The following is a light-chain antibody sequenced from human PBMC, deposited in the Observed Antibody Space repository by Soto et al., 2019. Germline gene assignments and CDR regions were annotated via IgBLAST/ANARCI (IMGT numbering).Light chain of an antibody. CDR1: QGISSY. V-gene: IGKV1-8*01. Sequence: AIRMTHSPSSFSASTVDRVTITCLASQGISSYLAWYQQKPGKAPKFLIYAASTLQSGVPSRFSGSGSGTDFTLTISCLQSEDFATYYCQKYYSYPINFGQGTRLEIK. CDR3: QKYYSYPIN. J-gene: IGKJ5*01. CDR2: AAS.